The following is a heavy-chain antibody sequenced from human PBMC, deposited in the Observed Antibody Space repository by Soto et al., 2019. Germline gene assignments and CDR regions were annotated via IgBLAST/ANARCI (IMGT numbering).Heavy chain of an antibody. CDR1: GFTFTRYR. CDR2: ISSTTNYI. J-gene: IGHJ4*02. V-gene: IGHV3-21*06. Sequence: EVQLVESGGGLVKPGVSLRLSCAASGFTFTRYRMNWVRQAPGKWLEWVSSISSTTNYIYYLDSMKGRFTISRDNAKNSLYLEINSLRAEDTAVYYCARESEDLTSNFDDWGQGTLVTVSS. CDR3: ARESEDLTSNFDD.